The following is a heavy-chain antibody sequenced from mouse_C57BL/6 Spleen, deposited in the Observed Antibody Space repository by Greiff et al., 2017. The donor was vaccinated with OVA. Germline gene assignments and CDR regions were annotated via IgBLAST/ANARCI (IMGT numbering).Heavy chain of an antibody. D-gene: IGHD4-1*01. J-gene: IGHJ2*01. CDR3: ARVLGRGFDY. Sequence: VKLQQPGAELVMPGASVKLSCKASGYTFTSYWMHWVKQRPGQGLEWIGEIDPSDSYTNYNQKFKGKSTLTVDKSSSTAYMQLSSLTSEDSAVYYCARVLGRGFDYWGQGTTLTVSS. CDR2: IDPSDSYT. CDR1: GYTFTSYW. V-gene: IGHV1-69*01.